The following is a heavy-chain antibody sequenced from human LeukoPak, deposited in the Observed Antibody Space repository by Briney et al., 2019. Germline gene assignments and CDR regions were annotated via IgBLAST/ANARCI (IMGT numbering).Heavy chain of an antibody. Sequence: AGRSLRLSCTGSGYTFGDYATSWVRQSPGKGLEWVSLIRSKAFGGATEYAASVKGRFTISRDDSKSIAYLQMNSLKTEDTAMYYCTRDGGTLDYWGQGTLVTVSS. CDR1: GYTFGDYA. CDR3: TRDGGTLDY. J-gene: IGHJ4*02. V-gene: IGHV3-49*04. CDR2: IRSKAFGGAT. D-gene: IGHD3-16*01.